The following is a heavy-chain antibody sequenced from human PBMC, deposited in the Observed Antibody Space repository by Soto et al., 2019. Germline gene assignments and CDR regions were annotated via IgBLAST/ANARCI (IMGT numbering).Heavy chain of an antibody. J-gene: IGHJ6*02. V-gene: IGHV3-30-3*01. CDR3: ARAVCDGGSCFNLVALRDGMDV. CDR2: ISYDGNNK. Sequence: QVQLVESGGGVVQPGRSQRLSCAASGFTFSSYAMYWVRQAPGKGLEWVAVISYDGNNKYYGDSVKGRFTISRDNSKNSLYLQMNSLRAEATAVYYGARAVCDGGSCFNLVALRDGMDVWGQGTTVTVSS. D-gene: IGHD2-15*01. CDR1: GFTFSSYA.